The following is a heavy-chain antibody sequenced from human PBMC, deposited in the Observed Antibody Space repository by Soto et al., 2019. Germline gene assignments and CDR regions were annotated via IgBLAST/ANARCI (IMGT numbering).Heavy chain of an antibody. CDR2: INQGGSGE. CDR1: VFTFSSYS. Sequence: GGALRISFAAFVFTFSSYSMSWVRQAPGKGLEWVANINQGGSGEYYLDSVRGRFTISRDNAKNSLYLQMNSLRVDDTAMYFCARVRCSGGDCFYDYWGQGTLVTVSS. V-gene: IGHV3-7*03. CDR3: ARVRCSGGDCFYDY. D-gene: IGHD2-21*02. J-gene: IGHJ4*02.